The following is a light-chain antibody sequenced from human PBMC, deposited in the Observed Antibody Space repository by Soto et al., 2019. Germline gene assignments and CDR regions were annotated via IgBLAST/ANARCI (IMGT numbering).Light chain of an antibody. CDR3: QQYGRSPRT. CDR1: QSVNSNY. Sequence: EIVLTQSPGTLSLSPGERATLSCRASQSVNSNYLAWYQQKAGQGPRLLIYGTSSRATGIPDRFNGSGSGKDFTLNINRLEPEDFAVYFCQQYGRSPRTFGQGTKVEI. J-gene: IGKJ1*01. V-gene: IGKV3-20*01. CDR2: GTS.